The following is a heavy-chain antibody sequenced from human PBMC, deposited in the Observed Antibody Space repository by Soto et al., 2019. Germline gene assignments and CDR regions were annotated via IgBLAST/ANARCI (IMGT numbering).Heavy chain of an antibody. V-gene: IGHV4-4*02. D-gene: IGHD2-21*02. J-gene: IGHJ5*02. CDR3: AREIVTAGGNNYFDP. CDR2: VYHTGDT. Sequence: SETLSLTCGVSGGTVASSHWWSWVRQSPGGGLEWIGNVYHTGDTNLNPSLQSRVTISVDKSNNQFSLRLNSLTAADTAVYFCAREIVTAGGNNYFDPWGPGTLVTVSS. CDR1: GGTVASSHW.